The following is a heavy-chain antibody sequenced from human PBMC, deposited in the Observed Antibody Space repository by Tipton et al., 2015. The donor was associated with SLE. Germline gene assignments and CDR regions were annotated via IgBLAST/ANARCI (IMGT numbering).Heavy chain of an antibody. CDR2: VFDTGYT. D-gene: IGHD3-10*01. CDR3: ARDSITMVQGDTVSLSWLDP. CDR1: GGAIRNSPYY. J-gene: IGHJ5*02. Sequence: TLSLTCHVAGGAIRNSPYYWAWIRQPPGKRLEWIGSVFDTGYTAYNPSLEGRMSISVETSKSQFSLKLRSVTAADTAVYYCARDSITMVQGDTVSLSWLDPWGQGTLVTVSS. V-gene: IGHV4-39*07.